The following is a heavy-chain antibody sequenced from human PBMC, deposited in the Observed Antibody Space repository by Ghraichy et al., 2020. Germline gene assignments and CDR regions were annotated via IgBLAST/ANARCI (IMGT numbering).Heavy chain of an antibody. V-gene: IGHV4-34*01. CDR2: INHSGST. CDR3: ARGPVPPDLDY. J-gene: IGHJ4*01. Sequence: SETLSLTCAVYGGSFSDYYWSWIRQPPGKGLEWIGEINHSGSTNYNPSLKSRVTISVDTSKNQFSLKLNSVTAADTAVYYCARGPVPPDLDYWGQGTLVT. CDR1: GGSFSDYY. D-gene: IGHD1-14*01.